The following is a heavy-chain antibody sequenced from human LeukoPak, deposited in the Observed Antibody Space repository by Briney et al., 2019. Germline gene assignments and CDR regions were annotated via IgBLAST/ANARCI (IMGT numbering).Heavy chain of an antibody. J-gene: IGHJ4*02. CDR3: ARGGAAAGTVY. CDR2: INHSGST. V-gene: IGHV4-34*01. Sequence: SETLSHTCTVSGGSISSYYWSWIRQPPGKGLEWIGEINHSGSTNYNPSLKSRVTISVDTSKNQFSLKLSSVTAADTAVYYCARGGAAAGTVYWGQGTLVTVSS. D-gene: IGHD6-13*01. CDR1: GGSISSYY.